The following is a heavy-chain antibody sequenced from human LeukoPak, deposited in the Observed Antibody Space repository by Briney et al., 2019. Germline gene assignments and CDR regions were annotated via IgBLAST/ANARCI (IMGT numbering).Heavy chain of an antibody. CDR2: INWNGGST. CDR3: ARGGGGQALDY. V-gene: IGHV3-20*04. J-gene: IGHJ4*02. D-gene: IGHD2-21*01. Sequence: GGSLRLSCAASGFTFDVYGMSWVRHAPGKGLEWVSGINWNGGSTGYADSVKGRFTISRDNAKNSLYLQMNSLRAEDTALYYCARGGGGQALDYWGQGTLVTVSS. CDR1: GFTFDVYG.